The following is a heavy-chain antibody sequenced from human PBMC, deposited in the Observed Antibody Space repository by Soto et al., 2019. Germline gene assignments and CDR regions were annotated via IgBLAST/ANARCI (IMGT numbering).Heavy chain of an antibody. CDR2: IYYSGST. Sequence: LARACSVSSGSISSGGYYWNWIRQHPGKGLEWIGYIYYSGSTYYNPSLKGRVTISVDTSKNQFSLKLSYVTAEDTAVYYCARSRVKNYYDSSGPPPFDYWGQGTLVTVSS. CDR3: ARSRVKNYYDSSGPPPFDY. V-gene: IGHV4-31*03. CDR1: SGSISSGGYY. J-gene: IGHJ4*02. D-gene: IGHD3-22*01.